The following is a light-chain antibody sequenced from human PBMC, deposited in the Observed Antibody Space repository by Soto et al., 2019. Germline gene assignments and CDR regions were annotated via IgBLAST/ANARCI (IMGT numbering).Light chain of an antibody. V-gene: IGKV3D-15*01. CDR3: QQYNDWPLT. CDR2: DIS. Sequence: EIVMTQSPATLSVSPGERATLSCRASQSVSSNFAWYQQKPGQAPSLLIYDISARATGIPTSFSGSGSGTEFTLTISSLQSEDFAVYYCQQYNDWPLTFGGGTKVEIK. CDR1: QSVSSN. J-gene: IGKJ4*01.